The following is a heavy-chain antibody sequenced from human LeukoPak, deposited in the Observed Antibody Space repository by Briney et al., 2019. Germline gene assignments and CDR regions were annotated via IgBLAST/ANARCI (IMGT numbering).Heavy chain of an antibody. CDR1: GYSFISYW. CDR3: ARGGIDSVMLTTERFDY. J-gene: IGHJ4*02. D-gene: IGHD3-16*01. V-gene: IGHV5-51*01. CDR2: IYPDDSDT. Sequence: GESLKISCKGSGYSFISYWIGWVRQMPGKGLEWMGIIYPDDSDTRYSPSFQGQVTTSADKSISTAYLQWSSLKASDTAMYYCARGGIDSVMLTTERFDYWGQGTLVTVSS.